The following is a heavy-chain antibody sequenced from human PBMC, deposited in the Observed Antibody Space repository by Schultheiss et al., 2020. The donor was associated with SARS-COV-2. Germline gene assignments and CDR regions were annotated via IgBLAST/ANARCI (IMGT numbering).Heavy chain of an antibody. D-gene: IGHD5-12*01. CDR3: ASGVRVATPIGYYYYGMDV. J-gene: IGHJ6*02. CDR2: IYTSGST. V-gene: IGHV4-4*07. CDR1: GGSISSYY. Sequence: SETLSLTCTVSGGSISSYYWSWIRQPAGKGLEWIGRIYTSGSTNYNPSLKSRVTMSVDTSKNQFSLKLSSVTAADTAVYYCASGVRVATPIGYYYYGMDVWGQGTTVTVSS.